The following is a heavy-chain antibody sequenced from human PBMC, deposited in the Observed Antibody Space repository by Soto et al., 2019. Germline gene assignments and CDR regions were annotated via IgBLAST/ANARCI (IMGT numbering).Heavy chain of an antibody. J-gene: IGHJ6*02. D-gene: IGHD1-1*01. CDR3: VRGTPTPGLDI. V-gene: IGHV3-7*03. CDR1: GFRFSDYP. Sequence: GGSLRLSCVGSGFRFSDYPLNWVRQAPGKGLEWVANINRRGTSTTYVDSVRGRFSTSRDSTRNSLYLNMDSLRVEDTATYYCVRGTPTPGLDIWGRGNTVTGSS. CDR2: INRRGTST.